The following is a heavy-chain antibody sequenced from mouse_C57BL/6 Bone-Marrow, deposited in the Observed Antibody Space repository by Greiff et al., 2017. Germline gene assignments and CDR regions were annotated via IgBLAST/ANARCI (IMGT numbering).Heavy chain of an antibody. CDR2: IYPRSGNT. CDR3: ARSGKLRRVRYYFDY. D-gene: IGHD1-1*01. Sequence: VQLQQSGAELARPGASVMLSCKASGYTFTSYGISWVKQRTGQGLEWIGEIYPRSGNTYYNEKFKGKATLTADKSSSTAYMELRSLTSEDSAVYFCARSGKLRRVRYYFDYWGQGTTLTVSS. V-gene: IGHV1-81*01. J-gene: IGHJ2*01. CDR1: GYTFTSYG.